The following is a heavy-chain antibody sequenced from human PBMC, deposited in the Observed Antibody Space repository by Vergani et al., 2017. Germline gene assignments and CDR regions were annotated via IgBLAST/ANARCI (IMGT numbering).Heavy chain of an antibody. D-gene: IGHD1-26*01. CDR1: GGTFSSYA. CDR2: IIPIFGPA. Sequence: QVQLVQSGAEVKKPGASVKVSCKASGGTFSSYAISWVRQAPGQGLEWMGRIIPIFGPANYAQKFQGRVTITADAATSTAYMELSSLRSEDTAVYYCASGGRSGWELLLNYYYYGMDVWGQGTTVTVSS. CDR3: ASGGRSGWELLLNYYYYGMDV. J-gene: IGHJ6*02. V-gene: IGHV1-69*15.